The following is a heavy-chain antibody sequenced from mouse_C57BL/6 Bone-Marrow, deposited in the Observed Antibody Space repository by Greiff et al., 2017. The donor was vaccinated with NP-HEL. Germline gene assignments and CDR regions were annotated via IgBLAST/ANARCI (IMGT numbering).Heavy chain of an antibody. CDR2: ISYDGSN. V-gene: IGHV3-6*01. J-gene: IGHJ3*01. D-gene: IGHD2-4*01. CDR1: GYSITSGYY. CDR3: ARGNYDYDVAWFAY. Sequence: VQLQQSGPGLVKPSQSLSLTCSVTGYSITSGYYWNWIRQFPGNKLEWMGYISYDGSNNYNPSLKNRISITRDTSKNQFFLKLNSVTTEDTATYYCARGNYDYDVAWFAYWGQGTLVTVSA.